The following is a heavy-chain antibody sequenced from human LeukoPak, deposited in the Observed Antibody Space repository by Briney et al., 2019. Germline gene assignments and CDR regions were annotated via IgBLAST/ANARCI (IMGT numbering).Heavy chain of an antibody. CDR3: ARDIVMVTYWFDP. CDR2: INPNSGGT. D-gene: IGHD5-18*01. V-gene: IGHV1-2*02. J-gene: IGHJ5*02. CDR1: GYTFTCYY. Sequence: GASVNVSCKASGYTFTCYYMHWVRPAPGKGLEWMGWINPNSGGTNYAQKFQGRVTMTRDTSISTAYMELSRLRSDDTAVYYCARDIVMVTYWFDPWGQGTLVTVSS.